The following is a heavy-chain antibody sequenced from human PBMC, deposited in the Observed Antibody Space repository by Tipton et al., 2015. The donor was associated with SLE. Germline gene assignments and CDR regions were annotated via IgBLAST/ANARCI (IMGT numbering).Heavy chain of an antibody. D-gene: IGHD3-22*01. J-gene: IGHJ4*02. CDR1: GGSIRTNDYR. CDR2: VSYSGRT. Sequence: TLSLTCSVSGGSIRTNDYRWGWIRQPPGKGLEWIGSVSYSGRTYYNPSLKSRVTISVDASKSQFSLKLRSVTAADTAIYYCARGLRYYDNSGVYYYYFDYWCQGTLVTVSS. CDR3: ARGLRYYDNSGVYYYYFDY. V-gene: IGHV4-39*07.